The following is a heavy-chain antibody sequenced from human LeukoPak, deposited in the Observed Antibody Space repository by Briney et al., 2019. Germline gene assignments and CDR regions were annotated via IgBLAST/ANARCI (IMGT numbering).Heavy chain of an antibody. J-gene: IGHJ3*01. V-gene: IGHV3-48*02. CDR2: INSRGGNK. D-gene: IGHD6-6*01. CDR3: ARPLFLGRPHDAFDL. Sequence: GGSLRLSCAASGFTFTTYDMIWVRQAPGKGLEWLSWINSRGGNKYYAASVKGRFTISRDNAKNSLYLQMHSLRDDDTAVYYCARPLFLGRPHDAFDLWGQGTMVTVSS. CDR1: GFTFTTYD.